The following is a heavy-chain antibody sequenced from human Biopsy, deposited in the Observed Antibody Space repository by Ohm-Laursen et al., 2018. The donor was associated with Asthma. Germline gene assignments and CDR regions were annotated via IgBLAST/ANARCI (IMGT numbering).Heavy chain of an antibody. Sequence: SVKVSCKVSGYTFIHFAIHWVRQAPGQRLEWMGWINAGDGNTKYSQKFQGRVTITRDTSASTAYMELRSLRSEDTATYYCARTYYDFLTGQVKDVFGVWGQGTMVTVSS. D-gene: IGHD3-9*01. V-gene: IGHV1-3*01. CDR2: INAGDGNT. CDR1: GYTFIHFA. J-gene: IGHJ3*01. CDR3: ARTYYDFLTGQVKDVFGV.